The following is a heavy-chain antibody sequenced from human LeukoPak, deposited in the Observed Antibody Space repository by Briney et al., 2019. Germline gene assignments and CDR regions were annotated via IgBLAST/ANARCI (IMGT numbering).Heavy chain of an antibody. CDR2: ISSSSSAT. V-gene: IGHV3-48*01. CDR3: ASWAGAAAGFSGPFDY. CDR1: GFTFTSHS. Sequence: PGGSLRLSCAASGFTFTSHSLHWVRQAPGKGPAWVSHISSSSSATYYADSVKGRFTISRDNAKNSLYLQMNSLRGEDTAVYYCASWAGAAAGFSGPFDYWGPGTLVTVSS. D-gene: IGHD6-13*01. J-gene: IGHJ4*02.